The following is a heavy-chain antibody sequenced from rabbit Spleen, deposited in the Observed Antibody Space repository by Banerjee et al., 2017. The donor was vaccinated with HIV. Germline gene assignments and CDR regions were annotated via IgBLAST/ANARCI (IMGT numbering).Heavy chain of an antibody. CDR3: VRGASISGYYNL. Sequence: QERLVESGGGLVKPEGSLKLSCTASGFSFSNKAVMCWVRQAPGKGLEWIACINAVTGKAVYASWAKGRFTISSHNAQNTLYLQLNSLTAADTATYFCVRGASISGYYNLWGPGTLVTVS. J-gene: IGHJ4*01. CDR2: INAVTGKA. V-gene: IGHV1S45*01. D-gene: IGHD1-1*01. CDR1: GFSFSNKAV.